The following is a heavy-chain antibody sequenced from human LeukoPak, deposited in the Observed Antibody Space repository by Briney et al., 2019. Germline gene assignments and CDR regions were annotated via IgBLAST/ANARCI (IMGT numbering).Heavy chain of an antibody. CDR3: ARAGATISDFDY. CDR1: GFPFSTYW. J-gene: IGHJ4*02. Sequence: PGGSLRLSCAASGFPFSTYWMHWVRQAPGKGLVWASRINIDGSTTSYADSVKGRFAISRDNAKNTLYLQMNSLRAEDTALYYCARAGATISDFDYWGQGTLVTVSS. D-gene: IGHD5-12*01. V-gene: IGHV3-74*01. CDR2: INIDGSTT.